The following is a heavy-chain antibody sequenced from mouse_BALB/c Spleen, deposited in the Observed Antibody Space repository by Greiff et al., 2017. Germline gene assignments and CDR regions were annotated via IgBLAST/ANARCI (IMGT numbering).Heavy chain of an antibody. D-gene: IGHD2-14*01. Sequence: QVQLQQSGPGLVAPSQSLSITCTVSGFSLTSYGVHWVRQPPGKGLEWLGVIWAGGSTNYNSALMSRLSISKDNSKSQVFLKMNSLQTDDTAMYYCASHRYYAMDYWGQGTSVTVSS. CDR2: IWAGGST. CDR1: GFSLTSYG. J-gene: IGHJ4*01. V-gene: IGHV2-9*02. CDR3: ASHRYYAMDY.